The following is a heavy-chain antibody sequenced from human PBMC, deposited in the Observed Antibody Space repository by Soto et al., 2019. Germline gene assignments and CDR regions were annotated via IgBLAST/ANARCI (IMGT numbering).Heavy chain of an antibody. CDR2: ISQTGTYT. J-gene: IGHJ4*02. D-gene: IGHD1-1*01. V-gene: IGHV3-11*06. Sequence: GGSLRLSCAASGFTFSDYYLSWVRQAPGRGLEWLSYISQTGTYTNYADSVRGRFTISRDNARSSLYLQMNSLRAEDTAVYYCTSAERGKTGVRVWGLGTLVTVSS. CDR1: GFTFSDYY. CDR3: TSAERGKTGVRV.